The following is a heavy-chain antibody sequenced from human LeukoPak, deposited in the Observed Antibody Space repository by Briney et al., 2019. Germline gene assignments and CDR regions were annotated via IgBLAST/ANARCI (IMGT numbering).Heavy chain of an antibody. Sequence: GGSLRLSCAVSGITLSNYGMSWVRQAPGKGLEWVAGLSGSGGGTNYADSVQGRFTISRDNPKNTLYLQMNSLRAEDTAMYYCARQGSEIDYWGQGTLVTVSS. J-gene: IGHJ4*02. CDR2: LSGSGGGT. CDR3: ARQGSEIDY. CDR1: GITLSNYG. V-gene: IGHV3-23*01.